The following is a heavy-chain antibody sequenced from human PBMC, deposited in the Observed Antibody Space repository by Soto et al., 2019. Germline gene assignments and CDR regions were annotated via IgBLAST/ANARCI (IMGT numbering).Heavy chain of an antibody. CDR3: AKGGDSSSWKNWFDP. Sequence: EVQLLESGGCLVQPGGSLRLSCAASGFTFSNYAMTWVRQAPGNGLEWVLGISGSGSSIYYADSVKGRFTISRDNSKNTLYLQMNSLRADDTAVYYCAKGGDSSSWKNWFDPWGQGTLVTVSS. V-gene: IGHV3-23*01. CDR1: GFTFSNYA. J-gene: IGHJ5*02. D-gene: IGHD6-13*01. CDR2: ISGSGSSI.